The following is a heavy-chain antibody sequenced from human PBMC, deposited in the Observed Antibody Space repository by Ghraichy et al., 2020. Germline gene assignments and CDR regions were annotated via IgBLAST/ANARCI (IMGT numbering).Heavy chain of an antibody. J-gene: IGHJ4*02. D-gene: IGHD4-17*01. CDR2: IKSDGSST. V-gene: IGHV3-74*01. CDR3: ARDFNYGDPSY. Sequence: GSLRLSCAASGFTFSNYWMYWVRQAPGEGLVWVSYIKSDGSSTSYADSVKGRFTTSRDNAKNKLYLQMSSLRIEDTAVYYCARDFNYGDPSYWGKGTLVTVSS. CDR1: GFTFSNYW.